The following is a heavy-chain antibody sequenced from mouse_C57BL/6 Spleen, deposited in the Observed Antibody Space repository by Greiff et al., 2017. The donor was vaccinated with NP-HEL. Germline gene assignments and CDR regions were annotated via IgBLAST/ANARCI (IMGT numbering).Heavy chain of an antibody. CDR3: AGEVTTVVAKAMDY. J-gene: IGHJ4*01. D-gene: IGHD1-1*01. V-gene: IGHV3-6*01. CDR1: GYSITSGYY. CDR2: ISYDGSN. Sequence: EVKVEESGPGLVKPSQSLSLTCSVTGYSITSGYYWYWIRQFPGNKLEWMGYISYDGSNNSNPSLKNRNSISRDTSKNQFFLKLNSVTTEDTATDYCAGEVTTVVAKAMDYWGQGTSVTVSS.